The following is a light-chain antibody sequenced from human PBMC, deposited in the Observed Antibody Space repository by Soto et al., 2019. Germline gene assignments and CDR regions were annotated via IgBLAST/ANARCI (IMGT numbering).Light chain of an antibody. CDR3: QQYNNWPPWT. Sequence: EIVMTQSPATLSVSPGERVTLSCRASQSVSVDLAWYQQRPGQAPRLLIYGASTRATGIPVRFSGSGSGTEFSLTISSLQSEDLAFYYCQQYNNWPPWTVGQGTKVDIK. V-gene: IGKV3-15*01. CDR1: QSVSVD. CDR2: GAS. J-gene: IGKJ1*01.